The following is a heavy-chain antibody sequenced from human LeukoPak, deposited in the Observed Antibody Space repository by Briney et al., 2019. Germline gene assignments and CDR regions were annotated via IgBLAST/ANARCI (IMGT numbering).Heavy chain of an antibody. V-gene: IGHV2-5*02. CDR2: IYWDDDK. D-gene: IGHD2-2*01. CDR1: GFSLTTPGVG. CDR3: AHSLDSTSWYGYYYYMDV. Sequence: SGPALVKPTQTLTLTCSFSGFSLTTPGVGVGWVRQPPGTALEWLGFIYWDDDKRYRPSLKSRLTITMDTSRSQVVLTLTTVDPVDTATYFCAHSLDSTSWYGYYYYMDVWGKGTTVSVSS. J-gene: IGHJ6*03.